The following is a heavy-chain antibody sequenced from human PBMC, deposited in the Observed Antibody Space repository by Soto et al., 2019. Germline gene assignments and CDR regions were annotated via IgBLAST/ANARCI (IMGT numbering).Heavy chain of an antibody. D-gene: IGHD2-2*02. CDR3: TKERSDHRITAAAIDY. Sequence: PGGFLRLSCAASGFSFSIYAMSWVRQAPGKGLEWVSSISGSGDSAYYADSVKGRFTISRDNSKNTLYLQINSLRAEDTAVYYCTKERSDHRITAAAIDYWGQGAQVTVSS. V-gene: IGHV3-23*01. J-gene: IGHJ4*02. CDR1: GFSFSIYA. CDR2: ISGSGDSA.